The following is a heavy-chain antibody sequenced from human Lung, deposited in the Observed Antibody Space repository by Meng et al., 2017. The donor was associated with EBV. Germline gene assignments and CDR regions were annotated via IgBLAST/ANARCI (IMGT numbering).Heavy chain of an antibody. V-gene: IGHV3-23*01. J-gene: IGHJ4*02. CDR2: VTGSGGGT. CDR3: AKERATAPPGSFDY. Sequence: EVQLLESGVGLVQPGGSLRRVCAASGFTFSSYARSWVRQAPGKGLEWVSAVTGSGGGTYYADSVKGRFTISRDNSKNTLYLQMNSLRAEDTAVYYCAKERATAPPGSFDYWGQGTLGTVSS. D-gene: IGHD5-18*01. CDR1: GFTFSSYA.